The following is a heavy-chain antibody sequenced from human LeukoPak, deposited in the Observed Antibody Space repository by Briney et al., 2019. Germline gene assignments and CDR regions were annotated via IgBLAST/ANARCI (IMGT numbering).Heavy chain of an antibody. CDR3: ARIYAGGSFFDY. CDR2: INYSGDT. J-gene: IGHJ4*02. Sequence: PSETLSLTCTVSGSSINNYYWSWIRRPPGKGLEWIGYINYSGDTNSNPSLESRVTISVDTSRKQFSLRLNSVTAADTAVYFCARIYAGGSFFDYWGQGTLVTVSS. V-gene: IGHV4-59*08. CDR1: GSSINNYY. D-gene: IGHD3-10*01.